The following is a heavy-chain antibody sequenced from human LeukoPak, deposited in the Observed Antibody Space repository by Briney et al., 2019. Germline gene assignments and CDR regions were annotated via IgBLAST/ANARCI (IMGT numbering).Heavy chain of an antibody. J-gene: IGHJ4*02. CDR2: IKQDGSEK. V-gene: IGHV3-7*01. Sequence: GGSLRLSCEASGFTFSSYWMSWVRQAPGKGLEWVANIKQDGSEKKYLDSVKGRFTISRDNAKNSMYLQMNNLRAEDTAVYYCARDEIYYDILTGYRHFDYWGQGTLVTVFS. D-gene: IGHD3-9*01. CDR1: GFTFSSYW. CDR3: ARDEIYYDILTGYRHFDY.